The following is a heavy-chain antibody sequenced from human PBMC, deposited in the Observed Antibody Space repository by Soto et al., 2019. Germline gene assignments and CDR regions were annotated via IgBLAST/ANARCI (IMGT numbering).Heavy chain of an antibody. Sequence: GESLKISCKGSGYSFTSYWIGWVRQMPGKGLEWMGIIYPGDSDTRYSPSFQGQVTISADKSISTAYLQWSSLKASDTAMYYCARFLGVAVVPATREGFDIWGQGTMVTVSS. V-gene: IGHV5-51*01. CDR3: ARFLGVAVVPATREGFDI. CDR2: IYPGDSDT. J-gene: IGHJ3*02. D-gene: IGHD2-15*01. CDR1: GYSFTSYW.